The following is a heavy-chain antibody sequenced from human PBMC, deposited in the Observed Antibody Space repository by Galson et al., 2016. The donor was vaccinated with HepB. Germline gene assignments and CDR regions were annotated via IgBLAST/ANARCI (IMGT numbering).Heavy chain of an antibody. V-gene: IGHV3-66*03. J-gene: IGHJ3*01. CDR1: GFTVSSGH. Sequence: SLRLSCAASGFTVSSGHMGWVRRAPGKGLEWVSVIYSSDGTSYADSVKGRFTISRDNSKNTLHLQMNSVRAEDTAVYYCARDLTIFCGGDYNDSGDAFEFWGQGTMVTVSS. D-gene: IGHD2-21*02. CDR3: ARDLTIFCGGDYNDSGDAFEF. CDR2: IYSSDGT.